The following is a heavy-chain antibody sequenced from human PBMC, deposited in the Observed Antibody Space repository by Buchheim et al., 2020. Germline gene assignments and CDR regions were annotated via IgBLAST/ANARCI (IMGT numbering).Heavy chain of an antibody. J-gene: IGHJ4*02. D-gene: IGHD6-19*01. CDR1: GFTFRNYG. CDR2: VWYDGSNK. CDR3: ATVAGGAVAGFYLDY. V-gene: IGHV3-33*01. Sequence: VQLVESGGGVVQPGRSLRLSCAASGFTFRNYGMHWVRQAPGKGLEWVAVVWYDGSNKNYADSVKGRFTVSKDNSKNTLYLQMNSLRAEDTAMYYCATVAGGAVAGFYLDYWGQGTL.